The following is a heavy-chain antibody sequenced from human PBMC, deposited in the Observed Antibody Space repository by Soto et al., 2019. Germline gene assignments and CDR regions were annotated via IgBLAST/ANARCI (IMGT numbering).Heavy chain of an antibody. Sequence: GGSLRPSCAASGFTLSFYTLHLVRQAPGKGLEWVSSISSGSSLLYYADSVRGRFTISRDNAKNSLYLQMNSLRADDTAVYYCARVPDSSAYYYYFDYWGQGTLVTVSS. J-gene: IGHJ4*02. CDR1: GFTLSFYT. D-gene: IGHD3-22*01. CDR3: ARVPDSSAYYYYFDY. CDR2: ISSGSSLL. V-gene: IGHV3-21*01.